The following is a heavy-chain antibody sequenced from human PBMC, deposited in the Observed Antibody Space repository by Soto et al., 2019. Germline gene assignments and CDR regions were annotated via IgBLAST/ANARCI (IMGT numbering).Heavy chain of an antibody. J-gene: IGHJ4*02. CDR2: ISYDGSNK. Sequence: GGSLRLSCAASGFTFSSYGMHWVRQAPGKGLEWVAVISYDGSNKYYADSVKGRFTISRDNSKNTLYLQMNSLRAEDTAVYYCAKDRRGKNFDYWGQGTXVTVSS. CDR1: GFTFSSYG. CDR3: AKDRRGKNFDY. V-gene: IGHV3-30*18.